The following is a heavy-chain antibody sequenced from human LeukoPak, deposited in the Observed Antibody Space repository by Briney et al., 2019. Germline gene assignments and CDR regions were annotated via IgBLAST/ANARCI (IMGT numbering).Heavy chain of an antibody. J-gene: IGHJ4*02. CDR1: GYSFNNYW. Sequence: GESLKVSCKGSGYSFNNYWIGWVRQMSGKGLEWMGIIYPGESDTRYSPSFKGQVSISADKSISTAYLQWSSLKASDTAMYYCARHIALRYFDWASIDYWGQGTLVTVSS. CDR3: ARHIALRYFDWASIDY. CDR2: IYPGESDT. D-gene: IGHD3-9*01. V-gene: IGHV5-51*01.